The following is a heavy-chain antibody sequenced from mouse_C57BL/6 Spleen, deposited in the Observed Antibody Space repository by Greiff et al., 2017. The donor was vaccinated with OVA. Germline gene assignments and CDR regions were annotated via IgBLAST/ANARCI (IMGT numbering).Heavy chain of an antibody. CDR3: ARSVGATKLFDY. Sequence: QVQLQQPGAELVKPGASVKLSCKASGYTFTSYWMHWVKQRPGQGLEWIGMIHPNSGSTNYNEKFKSKATLTVDKSSSTAYMQLSSLTSEDSAVYYCARSVGATKLFDYWGQGTTLTVSS. CDR2: IHPNSGST. D-gene: IGHD1-1*01. J-gene: IGHJ2*01. V-gene: IGHV1-64*01. CDR1: GYTFTSYW.